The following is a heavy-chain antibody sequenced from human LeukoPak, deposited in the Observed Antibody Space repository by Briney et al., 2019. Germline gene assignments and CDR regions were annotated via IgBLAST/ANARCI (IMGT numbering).Heavy chain of an antibody. J-gene: IGHJ6*02. V-gene: IGHV4-39*07. CDR1: SDSISSSNHY. Sequence: SETLSLTCTVSSDSISSSNHYWSWIRQPPGKGLEWIGSVQTPGRGLEWFGNNCYYNPSLKSRVTLSLDTSKKQFSLQLSSVTAADTALYYCAKDMELYSSSSYGMDVWGQGTTVTVSS. CDR3: AKDMELYSSSSYGMDV. D-gene: IGHD6-13*01. CDR2: VQTPGRGLEWFGNNC.